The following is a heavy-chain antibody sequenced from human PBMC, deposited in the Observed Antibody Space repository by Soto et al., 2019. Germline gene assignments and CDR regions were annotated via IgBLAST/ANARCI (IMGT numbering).Heavy chain of an antibody. CDR3: ARDRAVLVPAALNYYYYYGMDV. CDR1: GYTFTSYD. Sequence: QVQLVQSGAEVKKPGASVKVSCKASGYTFTSYDINWVRQATGQGLEWMGWMNPNSGNTGYAQKFQGRATMTRNTSISTAYMELSSLRSEDTAVYYCARDRAVLVPAALNYYYYYGMDVWGQGTTVTVSS. J-gene: IGHJ6*02. CDR2: MNPNSGNT. D-gene: IGHD2-2*01. V-gene: IGHV1-8*01.